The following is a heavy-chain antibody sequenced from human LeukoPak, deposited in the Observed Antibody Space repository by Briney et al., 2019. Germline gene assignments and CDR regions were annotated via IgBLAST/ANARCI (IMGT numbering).Heavy chain of an antibody. CDR3: ARAGPTNKYYDYVWGSCRSLNWFDP. Sequence: SETLSLTCGVYGGSFSGYYWSWIRQPPGKGLEWIGEINHSGSTNYNPPLKSRVTISVDTSKNQFSLKLSSVTAADTAVYYCARAGPTNKYYDYVWGSCRSLNWFDPWGQGTLVTVSS. V-gene: IGHV4-34*01. J-gene: IGHJ5*02. CDR2: INHSGST. CDR1: GGSFSGYY. D-gene: IGHD3-16*02.